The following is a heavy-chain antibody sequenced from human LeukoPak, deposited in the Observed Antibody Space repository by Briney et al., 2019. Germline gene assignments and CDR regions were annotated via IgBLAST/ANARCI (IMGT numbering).Heavy chain of an antibody. CDR3: ENGNYDDYFDY. J-gene: IGHJ4*02. CDR2: IFQSVNT. CDR1: GPSSNKDDY. V-gene: IGHV4-38-2*01. D-gene: IGHD3-3*01. Sequence: PSETLSLTCAASGPSSNKDDYCAWIRKPPGKGLEWVGSIFQSVNTYYKPSLKSRVSISLDTSKNQFSLRLSSVTAADTAIYYCENGNYDDYFDYWGQGTLVIVSS.